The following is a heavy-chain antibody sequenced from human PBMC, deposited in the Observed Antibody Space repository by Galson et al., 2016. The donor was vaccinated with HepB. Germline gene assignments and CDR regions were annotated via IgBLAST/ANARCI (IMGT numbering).Heavy chain of an antibody. D-gene: IGHD3-3*02. CDR2: IIPSFGTS. CDR3: AGSFLAGGVCLMGGSFDI. CDR1: GGIFNT. J-gene: IGHJ3*02. Sequence: SVKVSCKASGGIFNTISWVRQAPGQGLEWMGGIIPSFGTSKYAQKFQGRVTITADESTTTAYMDLSSLRTEDTAFYYCAGSFLAGGVCLMGGSFDIWGQGTMVTVSS. V-gene: IGHV1-69*13.